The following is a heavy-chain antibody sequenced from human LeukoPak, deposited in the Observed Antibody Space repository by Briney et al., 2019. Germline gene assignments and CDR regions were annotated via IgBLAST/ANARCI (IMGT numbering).Heavy chain of an antibody. Sequence: SETLSLTCAVYGGSFSGHYWSWLRQPPGKGLEWIGEINHSGSTNYNPSLKSRVTISVDTSKNQFSLKLSSVTAADTAVYYCARTAAAGLASDYWGQGTLVAVSS. V-gene: IGHV4-34*01. CDR1: GGSFSGHY. CDR2: INHSGST. D-gene: IGHD6-13*01. CDR3: ARTAAAGLASDY. J-gene: IGHJ4*02.